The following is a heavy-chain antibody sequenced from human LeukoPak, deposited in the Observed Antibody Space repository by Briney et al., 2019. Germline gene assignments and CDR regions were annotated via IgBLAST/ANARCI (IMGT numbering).Heavy chain of an antibody. D-gene: IGHD3-10*01. CDR2: IYYSGST. CDR1: GGSISSCY. Sequence: PSETLSLTYTVSGGSISSCYWSWIRQPPGKGLEWIGYIYYSGSTNYNPSLKSRVTISVDTSKNQFSLKLSSVTAADTAVYYCARELGYYYGSGSPEAYYYYYYGMDVWGQGTTVTVSS. J-gene: IGHJ6*02. V-gene: IGHV4-59*01. CDR3: ARELGYYYGSGSPEAYYYYYYGMDV.